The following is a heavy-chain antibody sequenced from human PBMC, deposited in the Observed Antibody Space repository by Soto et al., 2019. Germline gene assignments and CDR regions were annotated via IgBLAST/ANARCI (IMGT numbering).Heavy chain of an antibody. CDR3: ARVPTVTGVYYFDY. D-gene: IGHD4-17*01. J-gene: IGHJ4*02. V-gene: IGHV4-31*03. CDR2: IYYSGST. CDR1: GGSISSGGYY. Sequence: QVQLQESGPGLVKPSQTLSLTCTVSGGSISSGGYYWSWIRQHPGKGLEWIGYIYYSGSTYYNPSLKSRVTLSVDTSKNQFSLKLSSVTAADTAVYYCARVPTVTGVYYFDYWGQGTLVTVSS.